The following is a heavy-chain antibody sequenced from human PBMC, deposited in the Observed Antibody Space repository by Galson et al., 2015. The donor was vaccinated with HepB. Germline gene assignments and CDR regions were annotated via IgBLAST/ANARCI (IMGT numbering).Heavy chain of an antibody. CDR1: GFTFSSYA. J-gene: IGHJ4*02. CDR3: AKIYGGNYGNY. CDR2: ISGSGGST. D-gene: IGHD4-23*01. Sequence: SLRLSCAASGFTFSSYAMSWVRQAPGKGLEWVSAISGSGGSTYYADSVKGRFTISRDNSKNTLYLQMNSLRVEDTAVYYCAKIYGGNYGNYWGQGTRVTASS. V-gene: IGHV3-23*01.